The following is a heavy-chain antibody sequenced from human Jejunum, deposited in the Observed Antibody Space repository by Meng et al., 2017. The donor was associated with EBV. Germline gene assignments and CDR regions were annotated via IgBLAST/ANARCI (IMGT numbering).Heavy chain of an antibody. D-gene: IGHD6-13*01. J-gene: IGHJ4*02. CDR2: VNPSPVDT. CDR1: GYTFTNYY. CDR3: ARGLDSSTPGTD. Sequence: QVHLVKSGDEVKKPGASVKISCKTSGYTFTNYYMRWVRQAPGQGLEWVGMVNPSPVDTNYARKFQGRVTMTSDTSTSTVHMELNSLKSDDTAVYYCARGLDSSTPGTDWGQGTLVTVSS. V-gene: IGHV1-46*01.